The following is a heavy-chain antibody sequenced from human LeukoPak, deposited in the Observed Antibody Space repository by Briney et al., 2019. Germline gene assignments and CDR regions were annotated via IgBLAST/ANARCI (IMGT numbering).Heavy chain of an antibody. V-gene: IGHV4-59*11. D-gene: IGHD2-21*02. CDR3: ARTLSDCGGDCFLFWFDP. J-gene: IGHJ5*02. CDR1: GGSISNHY. CDR2: VYFTGST. Sequence: SETLSLTCRVSGGSISNHYWSWFRQPPGKGLEWIGYVYFTGSTNYNPSLHSRVTISIDTSKYQFSLDLTYVTAADTAVYYCARTLSDCGGDCFLFWFDPWGQGTLVTVSS.